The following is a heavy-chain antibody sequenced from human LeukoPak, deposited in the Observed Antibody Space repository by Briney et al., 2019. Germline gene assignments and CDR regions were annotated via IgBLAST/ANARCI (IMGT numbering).Heavy chain of an antibody. J-gene: IGHJ4*02. D-gene: IGHD1-7*01. V-gene: IGHV4-34*01. Sequence: SETLSLTCAVYGGSFSGYYWSWIRQPPGKGLEWIGEINHSGSTNYSPSLKSRVTISVDTSKNQFSLKLSSVTAADTAVYYCARGLSELRGSWGQGTLVTVSS. CDR1: GGSFSGYY. CDR3: ARGLSELRGS. CDR2: INHSGST.